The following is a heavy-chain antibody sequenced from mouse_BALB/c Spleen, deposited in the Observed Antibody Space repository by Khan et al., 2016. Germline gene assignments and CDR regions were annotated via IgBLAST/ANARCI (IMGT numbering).Heavy chain of an antibody. V-gene: IGHV9-3-1*01. CDR2: INTYNGET. Sequence: IQLVQSGPELKKPGETVKISCKASGYTLANYGVIWVKQAPGKGLKWMVWINTYNGETIYTDDFKGRFAFSLETSANIVYLEINNLKNEDTTTYFCARDFGNYGYFDIWDARTTVTVSS. CDR3: ARDFGNYGYFDI. CDR1: GYTLANYG. D-gene: IGHD2-1*01. J-gene: IGHJ1*01.